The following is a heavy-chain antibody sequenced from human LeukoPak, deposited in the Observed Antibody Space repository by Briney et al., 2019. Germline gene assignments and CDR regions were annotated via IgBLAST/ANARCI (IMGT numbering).Heavy chain of an antibody. CDR2: IIPIFGTA. CDR3: AREGDSYGLTYFDY. V-gene: IGHV1-69*13. D-gene: IGHD5-18*01. CDR1: GGTFSSYA. J-gene: IGHJ4*02. Sequence: SVKVSCKASGGTFSSYAISWVRQAPGQGLEWMGGIIPIFGTANYEQKFQGRVTITADESTSTAYMELSSLRSEDTAVYYCAREGDSYGLTYFDYWGQGTMVTVSS.